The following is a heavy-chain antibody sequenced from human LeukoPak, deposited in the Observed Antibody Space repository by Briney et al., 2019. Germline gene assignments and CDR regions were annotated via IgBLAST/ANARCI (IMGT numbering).Heavy chain of an antibody. J-gene: IGHJ4*02. Sequence: GGSPRLSCAASGFTFSSYAMSWVRQAPGKGLEWVSAISGSGGSTYYADSVKGRFTISRDNSKNTLYLQMNSLRAEDTAVYHCAKDQGIAVAGKPKYYFDYWGQGTLVTVSS. CDR2: ISGSGGST. CDR3: AKDQGIAVAGKPKYYFDY. CDR1: GFTFSSYA. D-gene: IGHD6-19*01. V-gene: IGHV3-23*01.